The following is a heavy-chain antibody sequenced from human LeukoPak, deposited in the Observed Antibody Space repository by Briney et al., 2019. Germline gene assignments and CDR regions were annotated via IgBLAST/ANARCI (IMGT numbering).Heavy chain of an antibody. CDR3: GGGYSSSWRNLDY. CDR2: IYYSGST. J-gene: IGHJ4*02. V-gene: IGHV4-34*01. D-gene: IGHD6-13*01. CDR1: GGSFSGYY. Sequence: SETLSLTCAVYGGSFSGYYWSWIRQPPGKGLEWIGSIYYSGSTYYNPSLKSRVTISVDTSKNQFSLKLSSVTAADTAVYYCGGGYSSSWRNLDYWGQGTLVTVSS.